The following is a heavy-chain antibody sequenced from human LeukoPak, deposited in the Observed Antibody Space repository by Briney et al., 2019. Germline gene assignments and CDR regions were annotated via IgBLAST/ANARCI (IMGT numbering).Heavy chain of an antibody. V-gene: IGHV3-23*01. CDR2: VGGDGRFT. J-gene: IGHJ5*02. CDR3: ARDLDWFDP. Sequence: GSLRLSCATSGFSFSTYVMSWVRQAPGKGLEWVSSVGGDGRFTYHADSVKGRFTISRDNAKNSLYLQMNSLRDEDTAVYYCARDLDWFDPWGQGTLVTVSS. CDR1: GFSFSTYV.